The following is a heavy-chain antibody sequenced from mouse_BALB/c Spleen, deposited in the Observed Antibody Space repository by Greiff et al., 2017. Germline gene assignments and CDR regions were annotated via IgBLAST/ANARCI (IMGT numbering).Heavy chain of an antibody. V-gene: IGHV5-6-4*01. D-gene: IGHD1-1*01. CDR2: ISSGGSYT. Sequence: EVQLVESGGGLVKPGGSLKLSCAASGFTFSSYTMSWVRQTPEKRLEWVATISSGGSYTYYPDSVKGRFTISRDNAKNTLYLQMSSLKSEDTAMYYCTRDPNYGSSYYFDYWGQGTTLTVSS. CDR3: TRDPNYGSSYYFDY. J-gene: IGHJ2*01. CDR1: GFTFSSYT.